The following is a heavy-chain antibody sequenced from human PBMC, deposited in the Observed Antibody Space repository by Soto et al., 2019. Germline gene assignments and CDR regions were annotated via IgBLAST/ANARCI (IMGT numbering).Heavy chain of an antibody. Sequence: SETLSLTCAVSGGSISSGGYSWSWIRQPPGKGLEWIGYIYHSGSTYYNPSLKSRVTISVDRSKNQFSLKLSSVTAADKAVYYCARGGDDSSGYYTYWGQGTLVTVSS. CDR3: ARGGDDSSGYYTY. J-gene: IGHJ4*02. CDR2: IYHSGST. D-gene: IGHD3-22*01. CDR1: GGSISSGGYS. V-gene: IGHV4-30-2*01.